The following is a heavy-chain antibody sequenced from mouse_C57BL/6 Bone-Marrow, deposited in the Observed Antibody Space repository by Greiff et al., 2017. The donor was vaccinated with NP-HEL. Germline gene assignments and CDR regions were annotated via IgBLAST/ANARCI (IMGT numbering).Heavy chain of an antibody. Sequence: QVQLKASGPGILQSSQTLSLSCSFSGFSLSTSGMGVSWIRQPSGNGLEWLAHIYWDDDKRYNPSLKSRLTISKDTSRNQVFLKITSVDTADTATYYCARRGNGYDRGYYFDYWGQGTTLTVSS. D-gene: IGHD2-2*01. J-gene: IGHJ2*01. V-gene: IGHV8-12*01. CDR2: IYWDDDK. CDR1: GFSLSTSGMG. CDR3: ARRGNGYDRGYYFDY.